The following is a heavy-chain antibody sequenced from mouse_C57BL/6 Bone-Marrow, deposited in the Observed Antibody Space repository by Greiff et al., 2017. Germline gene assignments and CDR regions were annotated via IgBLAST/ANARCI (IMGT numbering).Heavy chain of an antibody. D-gene: IGHD1-1*01. V-gene: IGHV14-1*01. Sequence: EVQLQQSGAELVRPGASVKLSCTASGFNIKDYYMHWVKQRPEQGLEWIGRIDPEDGDTEYAPKFQGKATMTADTSSNTACLQLSSLTSEDTAVYYCTTSGSSSYWYFDVWGTGTTVTVSS. CDR1: GFNIKDYY. CDR3: TTSGSSSYWYFDV. CDR2: IDPEDGDT. J-gene: IGHJ1*03.